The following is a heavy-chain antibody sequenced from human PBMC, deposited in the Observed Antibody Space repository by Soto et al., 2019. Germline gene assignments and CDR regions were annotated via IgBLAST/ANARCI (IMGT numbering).Heavy chain of an antibody. CDR3: ARMGDVPYYYYGMDV. CDR2: INGYNGNT. D-gene: IGHD3-16*01. V-gene: IGHV1-18*01. CDR1: GYTFTSYG. Sequence: ASVKVSCKASGYTFTSYGISWVRQAPGQGLEWMGWINGYNGNTNHAQKLQGRVTMSTDTSTSTAYMELRSLRSDDSAVYYCARMGDVPYYYYGMDVWGQGTTVTDS. J-gene: IGHJ6*02.